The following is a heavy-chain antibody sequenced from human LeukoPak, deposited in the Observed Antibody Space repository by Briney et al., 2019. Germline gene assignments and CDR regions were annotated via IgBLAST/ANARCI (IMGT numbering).Heavy chain of an antibody. CDR1: GYSFTSYW. Sequence: GESLNISCQGPGYSFTSYWIGWVRQMPGKGLEWMGLIYSGDSDTRYSPSFQGQVTISVDKSISTAYLQWSSLKASDTAMYYCARHHGSGSYYNPNNCFDLWGQGTLVTVSS. D-gene: IGHD3-10*01. CDR2: IYSGDSDT. CDR3: ARHHGSGSYYNPNNCFDL. V-gene: IGHV5-51*01. J-gene: IGHJ5*02.